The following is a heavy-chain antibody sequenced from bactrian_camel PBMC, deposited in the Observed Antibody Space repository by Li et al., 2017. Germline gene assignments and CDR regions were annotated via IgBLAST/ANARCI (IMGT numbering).Heavy chain of an antibody. CDR2: IDSDGST. CDR3: AAAPSLRFTLKYIPTMPLEEADFAY. Sequence: VQLVESGGGSVQAGGSLRLSCAASGYTYRKNCMGWFRQAPGKEREGVAAIDSDGSTSYADSVKGRFTISQDNAKNTLYLQMNNLKPEDTAMYYCAAAPSLRFTLKYIPTMPLEEADFAYWGQGTQVTVS. D-gene: IGHD4*01. CDR1: GYTYRKNC. V-gene: IGHV3S53*01. J-gene: IGHJ6*01.